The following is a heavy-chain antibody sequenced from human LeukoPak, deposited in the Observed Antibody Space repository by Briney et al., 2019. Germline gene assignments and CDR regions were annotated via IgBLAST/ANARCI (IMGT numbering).Heavy chain of an antibody. CDR2: ISTSGST. CDR1: GDSISGFY. D-gene: IGHD4-17*01. V-gene: IGHV4-4*07. CDR3: ARGLPSYGDYVDYYFYMDV. J-gene: IGHJ6*03. Sequence: TSETLSLTCTVSGDSISGFYWSWIRQPAGKGQQWDGRISTSGSTNYNPSLKSRVTMSVDRSTNEFSLTVRSVTAADTALYYCARGLPSYGDYVDYYFYMDVWGKGTTVTVSS.